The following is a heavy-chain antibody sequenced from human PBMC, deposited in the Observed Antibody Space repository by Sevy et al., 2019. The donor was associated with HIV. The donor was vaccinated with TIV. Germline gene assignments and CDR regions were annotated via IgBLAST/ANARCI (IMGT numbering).Heavy chain of an antibody. D-gene: IGHD2-21*01. CDR2: ISPNGGST. Sequence: GGSLRLSCAASGLRFNTYVMSWVRRAPGKGLQWVSSISPNGGSTYYADSVKGRFTISRDNSRNTVFLQVNSLRAEDTAVYYCAKESLDGYYWGQGTLVTVSS. CDR3: AKESLDGYY. J-gene: IGHJ4*02. CDR1: GLRFNTYV. V-gene: IGHV3-23*01.